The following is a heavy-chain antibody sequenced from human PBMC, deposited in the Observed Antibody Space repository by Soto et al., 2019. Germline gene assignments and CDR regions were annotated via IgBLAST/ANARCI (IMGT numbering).Heavy chain of an antibody. CDR1: GDSISSFY. CDR3: ARVGYCSSTPCWPIGYFEY. J-gene: IGHJ4*02. D-gene: IGHD2-2*01. V-gene: IGHV4-59*01. CDR2: IFSSGST. Sequence: ETLSLTCTVSGDSISSFYWTWIRQPPGKGLEWVGYIFSSGSTNYNPSLKSRVTISVDTSENQFSLKLTSVTAADTAVYYCARVGYCSSTPCWPIGYFEYWGQGTLVTVSS.